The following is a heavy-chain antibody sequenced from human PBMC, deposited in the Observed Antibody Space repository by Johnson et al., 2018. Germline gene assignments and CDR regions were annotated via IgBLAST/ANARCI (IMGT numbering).Heavy chain of an antibody. Sequence: QVQLVQSGGGVVQXGKSLRLSCAASGFTFRSYGMHWVRQAPGKGLEWVAFISNDGSNKYYADSVKGRFTMSRDNSKHTLSLQMNSLRTEDTAVYYCAKDVRVGGDGFDIWGQGTMVTVSS. V-gene: IGHV3-30*18. CDR1: GFTFRSYG. J-gene: IGHJ3*02. CDR2: ISNDGSNK. CDR3: AKDVRVGGDGFDI. D-gene: IGHD1-26*01.